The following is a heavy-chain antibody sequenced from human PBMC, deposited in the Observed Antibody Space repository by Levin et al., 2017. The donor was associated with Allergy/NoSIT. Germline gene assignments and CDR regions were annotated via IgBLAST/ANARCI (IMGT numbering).Heavy chain of an antibody. CDR3: ARERDLIGARAPFDY. J-gene: IGHJ4*02. V-gene: IGHV4-39*07. D-gene: IGHD6-6*01. CDR1: GGSISSSTHY. Sequence: GSLRLSCTVSGGSISSSTHYCGWVRQAPGKGLEWIGSIYYSGVTYYNPSLKSRVTISVDRFQNQFSLKLRSVTAADTAVYYCARERDLIGARAPFDYWGQGTLVTVSS. CDR2: IYYSGVT.